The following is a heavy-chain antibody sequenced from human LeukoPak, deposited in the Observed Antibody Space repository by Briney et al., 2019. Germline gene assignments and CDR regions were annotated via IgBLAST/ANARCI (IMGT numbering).Heavy chain of an antibody. CDR2: INPSGGST. V-gene: IGHV1-46*01. Sequence: ASVKVSCKASGYTFTSYYMHWMRQAPGQGLEWMGIINPSGGSTSYAQKFQGRVTMTRDTSTSTVYMELSSLRSEDTAVYYCARALAVAGNGIINWFDPWGQGTLVTVSS. J-gene: IGHJ5*02. CDR1: GYTFTSYY. CDR3: ARALAVAGNGIINWFDP. D-gene: IGHD6-19*01.